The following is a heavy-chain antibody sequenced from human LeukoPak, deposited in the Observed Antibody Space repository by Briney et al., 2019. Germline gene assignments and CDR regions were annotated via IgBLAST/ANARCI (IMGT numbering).Heavy chain of an antibody. CDR1: GGSINNYY. CDR2: ISYSGST. Sequence: SETLSLTCTVSGGSINNYYWNWIRQPPGKGLEWIGYISYSGSTDYNPSLKSRVTISVDTSKNQFSLKLSSVTAADTAMYYCARVILANEGRFGEFDPWGQGTLVTVSS. J-gene: IGHJ5*02. CDR3: ARVILANEGRFGEFDP. D-gene: IGHD3-10*01. V-gene: IGHV4-59*01.